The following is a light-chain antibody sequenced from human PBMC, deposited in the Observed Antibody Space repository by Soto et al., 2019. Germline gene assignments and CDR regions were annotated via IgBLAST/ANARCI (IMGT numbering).Light chain of an antibody. V-gene: IGLV2-11*01. CDR1: SSDVGTYNY. CDR2: DVS. J-gene: IGLJ2*01. CDR3: CSYAGSYTVI. Sequence: QSALTQPRSVSGSPGQSVTISCTGTSSDVGTYNYVSWYQQHPGKAPKFMIYDVSEWPSGVPDRFSGSKSGNTASLTISGLQAEDEADYYCCSYAGSYTVIFGGGTKLTVL.